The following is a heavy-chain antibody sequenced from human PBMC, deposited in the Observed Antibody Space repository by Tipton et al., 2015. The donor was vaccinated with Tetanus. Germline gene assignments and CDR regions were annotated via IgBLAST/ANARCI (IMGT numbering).Heavy chain of an antibody. CDR2: IYSGGST. J-gene: IGHJ4*02. D-gene: IGHD6-13*01. CDR1: GFTVSSNY. CDR3: ARVGGSWYSKRGGFDY. Sequence: SLRLSCAASGFTVSSNYMSWVRQAPGKGLEWVSVIYSGGSTYYADSVKGRFTISRDNSKNTLYLQMNSLRAEDTAVYYCARVGGSWYSKRGGFDYWGQGTLVTVSS. V-gene: IGHV3-53*01.